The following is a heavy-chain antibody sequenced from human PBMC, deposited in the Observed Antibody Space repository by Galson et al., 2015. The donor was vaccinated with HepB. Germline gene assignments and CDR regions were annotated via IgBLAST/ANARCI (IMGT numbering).Heavy chain of an antibody. CDR3: AHAELERFLERRYYFDY. CDR2: IYWDDDK. J-gene: IGHJ4*02. CDR1: GFSLSTSGVG. D-gene: IGHD3-3*01. V-gene: IGHV2-5*02. Sequence: PALVKPTQTLTLTCTFSGFSLSTSGVGVGWIRQPPGKALEWLALIYWDDDKRYSPSLKSRLTITKDTSKNQVVLTMTNMDPVDTATYYCAHAELERFLERRYYFDYWGQGTLVTVSS.